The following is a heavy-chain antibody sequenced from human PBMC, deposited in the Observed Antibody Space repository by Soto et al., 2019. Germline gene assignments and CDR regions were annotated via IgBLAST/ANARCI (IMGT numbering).Heavy chain of an antibody. CDR2: IVVGSGNT. CDR3: AAGYDFWSGYPHDENWFDP. D-gene: IGHD3-3*01. V-gene: IGHV1-58*02. Sequence: ASVKVSCKASGFTFTSSAMQWVRQARGQRLEWIGWIVVGSGNTNYAQKFQERVTITRDMSTSTAYMELSSLRSEDTAVYYCAAGYDFWSGYPHDENWFDPWGQGTLVTVSS. CDR1: GFTFTSSA. J-gene: IGHJ5*02.